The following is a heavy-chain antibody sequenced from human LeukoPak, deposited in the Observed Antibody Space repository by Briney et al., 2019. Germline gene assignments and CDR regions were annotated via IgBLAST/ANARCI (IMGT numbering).Heavy chain of an antibody. CDR3: TRRAAALDAFDI. CDR1: GFTFSSYW. J-gene: IGHJ3*02. Sequence: PGGSLRLSCAASGFTFSSYWVHWVRQAPGQGLVWVSRIKSDGSSTTYADSVKGRFSISRDSAKNTLYLQMNSLRAEDTAVYYCTRRAAALDAFDIWGQGTMVTVSS. V-gene: IGHV3-74*01. D-gene: IGHD6-13*01. CDR2: IKSDGSST.